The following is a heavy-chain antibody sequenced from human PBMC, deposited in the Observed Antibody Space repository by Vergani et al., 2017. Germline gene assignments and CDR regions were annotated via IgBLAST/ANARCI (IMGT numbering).Heavy chain of an antibody. V-gene: IGHV1-24*01. Sequence: QVQLVQSGAEVKKPGASVKVSCKVSGYTLTELSMHWVRQAPGKGLEWMGGFDPEDGETIYAQKFQGRVTMPEDTSTDTAYMELSSLRSEDTAVYYCATKILVGIVGATYYFDYWGQGTLVTVSS. CDR3: ATKILVGIVGATYYFDY. CDR2: FDPEDGET. J-gene: IGHJ4*02. D-gene: IGHD1-26*01. CDR1: GYTLTELS.